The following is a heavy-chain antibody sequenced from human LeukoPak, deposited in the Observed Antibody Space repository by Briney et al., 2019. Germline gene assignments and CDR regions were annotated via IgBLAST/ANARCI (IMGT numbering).Heavy chain of an antibody. Sequence: GGSLRLSCAASGFTFSSYAMHWVRQAPGKGLEWVAVISYDGSNKYYADSVKGRFTISRDNSKNTLYLQMNSLRAEDTAVYYCAREPYGSGKRRYYFDYWGQGTLVTVSS. V-gene: IGHV3-30-3*01. CDR2: ISYDGSNK. J-gene: IGHJ4*02. CDR1: GFTFSSYA. CDR3: AREPYGSGKRRYYFDY. D-gene: IGHD3-10*01.